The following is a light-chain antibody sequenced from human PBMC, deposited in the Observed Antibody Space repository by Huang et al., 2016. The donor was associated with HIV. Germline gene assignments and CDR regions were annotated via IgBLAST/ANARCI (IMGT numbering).Light chain of an antibody. Sequence: EIVLTQSPGTLSLSPGGGATLYCRARQSIVGNSLAWYQQKRGQRPRLLIDGASSRATGIPDRLSGSGSGTDFTLTIDRLEPEDSAVYYCHQYVISPWTFGQGTKVEI. J-gene: IGKJ1*01. CDR2: GAS. V-gene: IGKV3-20*01. CDR3: HQYVISPWT. CDR1: QSIVGNS.